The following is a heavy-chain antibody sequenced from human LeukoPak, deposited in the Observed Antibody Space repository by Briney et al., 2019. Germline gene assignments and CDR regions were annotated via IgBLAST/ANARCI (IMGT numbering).Heavy chain of an antibody. Sequence: ASVKVSCKASGGTFSSYAISWVRQAPGQGLEWMGGIIPIFGTANYAQKFQGRVTITADESTSTAYMELSSLRSEDTAVYYCARAEDTAMATIPGYFDYWGQGTLVTVSS. CDR2: IIPIFGTA. CDR1: GGTFSSYA. D-gene: IGHD5-18*01. V-gene: IGHV1-69*13. J-gene: IGHJ4*02. CDR3: ARAEDTAMATIPGYFDY.